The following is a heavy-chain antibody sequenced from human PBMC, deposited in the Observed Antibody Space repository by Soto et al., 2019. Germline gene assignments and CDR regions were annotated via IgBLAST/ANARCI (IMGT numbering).Heavy chain of an antibody. J-gene: IGHJ6*03. D-gene: IGHD3-3*01. V-gene: IGHV4-59*08. CDR1: GGSISSYY. CDR3: ATLVVGMGDVLSGYYGSYSMVV. Sequence: PSETLSLTCTVSGGSISSYYWSWIRQPPGKGLEWIGYIYYSGSTNYNPSLKSRVTISVDTSKNHFSLKLSSVTAADTAVYYCATLVVGMGDVLSGYYGSYSMVVWCTGTTVTLSS. CDR2: IYYSGST.